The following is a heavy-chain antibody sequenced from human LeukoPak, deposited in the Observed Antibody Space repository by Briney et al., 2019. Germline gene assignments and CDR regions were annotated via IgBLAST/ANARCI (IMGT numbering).Heavy chain of an antibody. J-gene: IGHJ4*02. V-gene: IGHV3-43*01. D-gene: IGHD2-15*01. CDR3: AKAGGYCSGGSCYPHD. CDR1: GFTFDDYT. Sequence: PGGSLRISCAASGFTFDDYTMHWVRQAPGKGLEWVSLISWDGGSTYYADSVKGRFTISRDNSKNSLYLQMNSLRTEDTALYYCAKAGGYCSGGSCYPHDWGQGTLVTVSS. CDR2: ISWDGGST.